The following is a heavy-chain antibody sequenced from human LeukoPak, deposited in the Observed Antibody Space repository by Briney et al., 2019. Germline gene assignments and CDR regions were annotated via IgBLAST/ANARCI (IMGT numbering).Heavy chain of an antibody. CDR3: ARDLSYSLEY. CDR1: GFTFNDYW. V-gene: IGHV3-74*01. Sequence: PGGSLRLSCAASGFTFNDYWMHWVPQAPGKGVVWVSRIKGDGSSTTYADSVKGRFTIYRENAKNTLYLQMNSLRAEDTAVYYCARDLSYSLEYWGQGTLVTVSS. CDR2: IKGDGSST. J-gene: IGHJ4*02. D-gene: IGHD3-10*01.